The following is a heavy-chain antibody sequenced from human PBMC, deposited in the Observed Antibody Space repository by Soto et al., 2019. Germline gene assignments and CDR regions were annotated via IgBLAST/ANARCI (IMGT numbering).Heavy chain of an antibody. CDR1: GFTVSSNY. D-gene: IGHD1-26*01. J-gene: IGHJ1*01. V-gene: IGHV3-53*04. CDR2: IYSGGST. CDR3: ALNSGSYLEYFQH. Sequence: EVQLVESGGGLVQPGGSLRLSCAASGFTVSSNYMSWVRQAPGKGLEWVSVIYSGGSTYYADSVKGRFTISRHNSKNTLYLQMNSLRAEDTAVYYCALNSGSYLEYFQHWGQGTLVTVSS.